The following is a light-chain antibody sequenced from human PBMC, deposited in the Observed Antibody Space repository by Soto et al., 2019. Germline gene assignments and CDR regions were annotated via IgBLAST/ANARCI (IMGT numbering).Light chain of an antibody. Sequence: QSVLTHPRSVSGSPGQSVTISCTGTSSDVGGYNYVSWYQQHPGKAPKLMIYDVSKRPSGVPDRFSGSKSGNTASLTISGLQAEDEADYYCCSYAGSYTHVVFGGGTKVTVL. CDR1: SSDVGGYNY. J-gene: IGLJ2*01. V-gene: IGLV2-11*01. CDR2: DVS. CDR3: CSYAGSYTHVV.